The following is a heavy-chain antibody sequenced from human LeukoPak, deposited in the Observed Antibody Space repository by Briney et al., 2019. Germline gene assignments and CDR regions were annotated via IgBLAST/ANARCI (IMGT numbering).Heavy chain of an antibody. CDR1: ALCVSIYG. V-gene: IGHV3-30*03. D-gene: IGHD6-13*01. CDR2: ISTDVSHN. Sequence: CLSLAWAASALCVSIYGMHCVRQAASDGRQWEAIISTDVSHNQYTDSVKDRLTNCRDKSKTTLYLQMNRLGPADTAVYYCAREGPISSSWRQSFYFYALDVWGQGTTVTVSS. CDR3: AREGPISSSWRQSFYFYALDV. J-gene: IGHJ6*02.